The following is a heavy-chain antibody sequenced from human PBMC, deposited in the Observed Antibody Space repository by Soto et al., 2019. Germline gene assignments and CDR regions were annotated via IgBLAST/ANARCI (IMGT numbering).Heavy chain of an antibody. CDR2: IYYSGST. D-gene: IGHD3-10*01. V-gene: IGHV4-59*08. J-gene: IGHJ6*02. Sequence: QVQLQESGPGLVKPSETLSLTCTVSGGSISSYYWSWIRQPPGKGLEWIGYIYYSGSTNYNPSLKRRVTLSVDTYKTPFSLKLSSVTAADTAVYYCARAAYYYGSGRNGMDVWGQGTTVTVSS. CDR3: ARAAYYYGSGRNGMDV. CDR1: GGSISSYY.